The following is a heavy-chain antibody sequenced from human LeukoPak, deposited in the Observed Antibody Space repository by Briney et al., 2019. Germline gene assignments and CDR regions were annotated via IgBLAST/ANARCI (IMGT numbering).Heavy chain of an antibody. CDR2: IYYSGST. V-gene: IGHV4-39*01. D-gene: IGHD4-23*01. Sequence: SETLSLTCTVSGGSISSSSYYWGWIRQPPGKGLEWIGSIYYSGSTYYNPSLKSRVTISVDTSKNQFSLKLSSVTAADTAVYSCARHIGDYGGNSVWFDPWGQGTLVTVSS. J-gene: IGHJ5*02. CDR1: GGSISSSSYY. CDR3: ARHIGDYGGNSVWFDP.